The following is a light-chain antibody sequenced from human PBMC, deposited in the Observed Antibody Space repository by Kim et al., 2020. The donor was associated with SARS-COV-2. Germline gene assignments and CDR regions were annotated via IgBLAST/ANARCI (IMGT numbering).Light chain of an antibody. J-gene: IGLJ3*02. CDR3: SSRDSSGNRV. Sequence: SSELTQDPAVSVALGQTVRITYQGDSLRSYYASWYRQKPGQAPVLVIYGQNNRPSGIPDRFSGSSSGNTASLTITGAQAEDEADYYCSSRDSSGNRVFGGGTQLTVL. CDR2: GQN. V-gene: IGLV3-19*01. CDR1: SLRSYY.